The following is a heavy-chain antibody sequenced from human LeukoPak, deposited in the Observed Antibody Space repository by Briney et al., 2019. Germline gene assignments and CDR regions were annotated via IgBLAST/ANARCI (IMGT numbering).Heavy chain of an antibody. D-gene: IGHD2-2*02. CDR3: ARESGGNTPYYFDY. V-gene: IGHV3-30*04. CDR2: ISYEDGSNK. Sequence: PGRSLRLSCAASGFTFSSFAFHWVRQAPGKGLEWVAVISYEDGSNKYYAASVKGRFTISRDNSKHTVYLQMNSLRTEDTAVYYCARESGGNTPYYFDYWGQGTLVTVSS. CDR1: GFTFSSFA. J-gene: IGHJ4*02.